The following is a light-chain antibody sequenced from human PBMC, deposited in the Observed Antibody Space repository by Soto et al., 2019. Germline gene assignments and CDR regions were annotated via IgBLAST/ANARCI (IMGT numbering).Light chain of an antibody. V-gene: IGKV1-39*01. J-gene: IGKJ4*01. CDR3: QQSYSIPLT. CDR2: AAS. CDR1: QSISRY. Sequence: DIQMTQSPSSLSASIGDRVTIICRASQSISRYSNWYQQKPGKAPKLLIYAASTLQSGVPSRFSGSGSGTDFTLTISSLQPEDFVTYYCQQSYSIPLTFGGGTKVEFK.